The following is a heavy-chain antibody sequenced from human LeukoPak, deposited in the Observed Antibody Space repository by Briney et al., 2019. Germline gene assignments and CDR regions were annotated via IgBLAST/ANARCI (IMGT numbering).Heavy chain of an antibody. CDR1: GGSISSYY. D-gene: IGHD6-13*01. J-gene: IGHJ6*02. CDR3: ARDPLRPGSAGRYYYYGIDV. V-gene: IGHV4-4*07. CDR2: IYTSGST. Sequence: SETLSLTCTVSGGSISSYYWSWIRQPAGKGLEWIGRIYTSGSTNYNPSLKSRVTMSVDTSKNQFSLKLSSVTAADTAVYYCARDPLRPGSAGRYYYYGIDVWGQGTTVTVSS.